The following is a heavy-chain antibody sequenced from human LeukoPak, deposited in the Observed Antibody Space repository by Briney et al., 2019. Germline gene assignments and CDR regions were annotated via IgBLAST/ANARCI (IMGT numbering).Heavy chain of an antibody. CDR1: GYSFTSYW. J-gene: IGHJ6*02. V-gene: IGHV5-51*01. CDR2: IYPGDSDT. D-gene: IGHD1/OR15-1a*01. CDR3: ARQWSNNYYGMDV. Sequence: GESLKISCKGSGYSFTSYWIGWVRQMPGKGLERMGIIYPGDSDTRYSPSFQGQVTISADKSISTAYLQWSSLKASDTAMYYCARQWSNNYYGMDVWGQGTTVTVSS.